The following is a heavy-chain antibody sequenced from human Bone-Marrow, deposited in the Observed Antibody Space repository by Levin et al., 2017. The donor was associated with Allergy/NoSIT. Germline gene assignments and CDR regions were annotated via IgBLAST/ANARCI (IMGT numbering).Heavy chain of an antibody. J-gene: IGHJ4*02. CDR3: AKDQGYYDSRKNYQSEPGH. CDR2: IKFDGSEK. CDR1: GFSFKTYW. V-gene: IGHV3-7*01. Sequence: PGGSLRLSCEASGFSFKTYWMNWVRQAPGKGLEWVANIKFDGSEKHYVDSVKGRFTISRDNAKNSLYLQIDSLRFEDTAVYYCAKDQGYYDSRKNYQSEPGHWGQGTLVTVSS. D-gene: IGHD3-22*01.